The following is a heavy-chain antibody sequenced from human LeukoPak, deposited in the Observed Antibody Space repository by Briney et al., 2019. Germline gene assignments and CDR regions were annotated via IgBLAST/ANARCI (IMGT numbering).Heavy chain of an antibody. CDR1: GFTFSSYE. V-gene: IGHV3-48*03. D-gene: IGHD1-26*01. CDR2: ISSSGSTI. CDR3: ARDPRELIEWELFDY. J-gene: IGHJ4*02. Sequence: GGSLRLSCAASGFTFSSYEMNWVRQAPGKGLEWVSYISSSGSTIYYADSVKGRFTISRDNAKNSLYLQMNSLRAEDTAVYYCARDPRELIEWELFDYWGQGTLVTVSS.